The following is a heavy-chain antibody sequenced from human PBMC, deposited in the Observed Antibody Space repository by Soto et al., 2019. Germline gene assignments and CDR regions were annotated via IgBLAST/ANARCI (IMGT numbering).Heavy chain of an antibody. CDR2: IYYSGST. CDR1: GGSIRSSSYY. CDR3: ARHGDGYNDELDY. Sequence: SETLSLTCTVSGGSIRSSSYYWGWIRQPPGKGLEWIGGIYYSGSTYYNPSLKSRVTISVDTSKNQFSLKLSSVTAADTAVYYCARHGDGYNDELDYWGQGTLVTVSS. J-gene: IGHJ4*02. D-gene: IGHD5-12*01. V-gene: IGHV4-39*01.